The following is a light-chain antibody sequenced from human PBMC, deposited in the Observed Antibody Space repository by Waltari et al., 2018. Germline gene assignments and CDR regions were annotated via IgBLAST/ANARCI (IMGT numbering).Light chain of an antibody. CDR3: MQALQIPIT. CDR1: QSLLDSSNNKNY. CDR2: WAS. V-gene: IGKV4-1*01. Sequence: DIVMTQSPDSLAVSLGERATINCKSSQSLLDSSNNKNYSTWYQQKPGQPPKLLIYWASTRESGVPDRFSGSGSGTDFTLTISSLQAEDVGIYYCMQALQIPITFGQGTRLEIK. J-gene: IGKJ5*01.